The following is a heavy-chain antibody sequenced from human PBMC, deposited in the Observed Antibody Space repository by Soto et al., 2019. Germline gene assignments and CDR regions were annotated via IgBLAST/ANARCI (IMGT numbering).Heavy chain of an antibody. Sequence: QVQLVQSAAEVKKPGSSVKVSCKASGGTFSSYTINWVRQVPGQGLEWMGGIIPIFGTTDYAQKFQGRVTITADESTSTAYMELSSLRSEDTAMYYCERGDLRSNWFDPWGQGTLVTVSS. V-gene: IGHV1-69*01. CDR2: IIPIFGTT. CDR1: GGTFSSYT. J-gene: IGHJ5*02. CDR3: ERGDLRSNWFDP.